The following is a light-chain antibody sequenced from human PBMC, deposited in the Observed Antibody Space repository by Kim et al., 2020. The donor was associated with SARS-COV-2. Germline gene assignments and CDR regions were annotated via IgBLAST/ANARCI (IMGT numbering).Light chain of an antibody. CDR3: HQYNNWPLYS. Sequence: VSPGETATLACRASQNVGCSLAWYQQKPGQAPRLLIYDASTRATVLPARFSGSGSGTEFSLTISSLQSEDFAVYYCHQYNNWPLYSFGQGTKLEI. CDR2: DAS. CDR1: QNVGCS. J-gene: IGKJ2*03. V-gene: IGKV3-15*01.